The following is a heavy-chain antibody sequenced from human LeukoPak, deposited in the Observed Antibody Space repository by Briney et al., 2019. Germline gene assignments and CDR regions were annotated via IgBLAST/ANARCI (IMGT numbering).Heavy chain of an antibody. V-gene: IGHV4-61*01. J-gene: IGHJ6*02. Sequence: SETLSLTCTVSGGSVSSGSYCWSWIRQPPGKGLEWIGYIYYSGSTNYNPSLKSRVTISVDTSKNQFSLKLSSVTAADTAVYYCARGRQLLAHQLSGSYRGDYYYYGMDVWGQGTTVTVSS. CDR1: GGSVSSGSYC. CDR3: ARGRQLLAHQLSGSYRGDYYYYGMDV. D-gene: IGHD3-10*01. CDR2: IYYSGST.